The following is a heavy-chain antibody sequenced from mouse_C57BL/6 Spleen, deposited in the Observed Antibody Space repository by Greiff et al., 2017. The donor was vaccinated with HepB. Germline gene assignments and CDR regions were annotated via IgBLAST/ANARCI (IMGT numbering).Heavy chain of an antibody. CDR1: GYTFTSYW. Sequence: QVQLQQPGAELVKPGASVKMSCKASGYTFTSYWITWVKQRPGQGLEWIGDIYPGSGSTNYNEKFKSKATLTVDTSSRTAYMQLSSLTSEDSAVFYCARWAYYGYDEVAYWGQGTVVTVSA. CDR3: ARWAYYGYDEVAY. V-gene: IGHV1-55*01. J-gene: IGHJ3*01. CDR2: IYPGSGST. D-gene: IGHD2-2*01.